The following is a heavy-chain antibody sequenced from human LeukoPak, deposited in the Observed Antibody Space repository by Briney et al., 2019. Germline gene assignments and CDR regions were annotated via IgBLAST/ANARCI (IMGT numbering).Heavy chain of an antibody. J-gene: IGHJ4*02. CDR1: AYNFVNYW. V-gene: IGHV5-51*01. CDR2: VFPRDSET. Sequence: GESLKISCRTSAYNFVNYWIHWVRQMPGKGLEWMGIVFPRDSETRYNPSFKGQVAISADKSVSTAYLQWSTLKASDSATYFCAMTRASRILGPDYWGQGTQVTVSA. D-gene: IGHD2/OR15-2a*01. CDR3: AMTRASRILGPDY.